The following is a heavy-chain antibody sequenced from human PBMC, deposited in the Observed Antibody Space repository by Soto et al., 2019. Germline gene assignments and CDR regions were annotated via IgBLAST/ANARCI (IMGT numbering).Heavy chain of an antibody. D-gene: IGHD3-22*01. CDR2: INWNGGST. CDR3: ASESYYDSSGYYRGHFDY. Sequence: GGFLRLSYAASGFTFDDYGMSWVRQAPGKGLEWVSGINWNGGSTGYADSVKGRFTISRDNAKNSLYLQMNSLRAEDTALYYCASESYYDSSGYYRGHFDYWGQGTLVTVSS. CDR1: GFTFDDYG. J-gene: IGHJ4*02. V-gene: IGHV3-20*03.